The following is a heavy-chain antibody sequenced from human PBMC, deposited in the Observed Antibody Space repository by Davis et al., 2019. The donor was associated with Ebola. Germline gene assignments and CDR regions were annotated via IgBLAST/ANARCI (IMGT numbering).Heavy chain of an antibody. CDR1: GFSFDNSW. D-gene: IGHD2-2*01. Sequence: GESLKISCVVSGFSFDNSWMTWLRQAPGKGLEWVANIRQDGGETYYVDSVKGRFTISRDNAKNSLFLQMNSLRPEDTAVYYCAKDGVAAASDYWGQGTLVTVSS. J-gene: IGHJ4*02. CDR3: AKDGVAAASDY. CDR2: IRQDGGET. V-gene: IGHV3-7*03.